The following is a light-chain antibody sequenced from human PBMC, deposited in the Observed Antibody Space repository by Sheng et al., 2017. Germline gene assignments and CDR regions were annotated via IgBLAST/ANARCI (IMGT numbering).Light chain of an antibody. V-gene: IGKV3-11*01. CDR3: QQRSKWPVT. CDR2: EAS. CDR1: QSVSSN. Sequence: EIVMTQSPATLSVSPGERATLFCRASQSVSSNLAWYQQKPGQAPRLLIYEASNRATGIPARFSGSGSGTDFTLTISSLEPEDFAVYYCQQRSKWPVTFGPGPKWISN. J-gene: IGKJ3*01.